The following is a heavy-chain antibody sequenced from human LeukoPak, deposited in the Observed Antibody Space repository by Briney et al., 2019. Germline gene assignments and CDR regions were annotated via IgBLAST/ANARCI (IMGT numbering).Heavy chain of an antibody. D-gene: IGHD3-10*01. CDR3: ARDDSPRGYYYYYYMDV. V-gene: IGHV3-30*03. CDR2: ISYDGSNK. CDR1: GFTFSSYS. J-gene: IGHJ6*03. Sequence: GGSLRLSCAASGFTFSSYSMNWVRQAPGKGLEWVAVISYDGSNKYYADSVKGRFTISRDNSKNTLYLQMNSLRAEDTAVYYCARDDSPRGYYYYYYMDVWGKGTTVTVSS.